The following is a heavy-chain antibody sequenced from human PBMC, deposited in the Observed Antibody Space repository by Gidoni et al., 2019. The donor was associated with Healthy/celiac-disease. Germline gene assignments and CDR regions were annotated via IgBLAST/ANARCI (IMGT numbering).Heavy chain of an antibody. D-gene: IGHD3-9*01. CDR2: SSGSGGST. CDR3: ANPIMTARVGAAFDI. CDR1: GFTFSSYA. V-gene: IGHV3-23*01. Sequence: EVQLLESGGGLVRPGGSLRLSCAASGFTFSSYAMSWVRQAPGKGLDWVSASSGSGGSTYYADAVKGRFTISRDNSKNTLYLQMNSLRAEDTAVYSCANPIMTARVGAAFDIWGQGTMVTVSS. J-gene: IGHJ3*02.